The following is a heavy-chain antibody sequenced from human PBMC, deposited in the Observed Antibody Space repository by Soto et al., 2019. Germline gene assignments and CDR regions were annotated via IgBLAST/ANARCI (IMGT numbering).Heavy chain of an antibody. CDR1: GYTFTSYG. J-gene: IGHJ5*02. D-gene: IGHD3-10*01. V-gene: IGHV1-18*04. Sequence: GAAVKVSCKASGYTFTSYGISWVRQAPGQGLEWMGWISAYNGNTNYAQKLQGRVTMTTDTSTSAAYMERRSLRSDDTAVYSCASDPAEVWFGELYRWFDPWGQGTLVTVSS. CDR3: ASDPAEVWFGELYRWFDP. CDR2: ISAYNGNT.